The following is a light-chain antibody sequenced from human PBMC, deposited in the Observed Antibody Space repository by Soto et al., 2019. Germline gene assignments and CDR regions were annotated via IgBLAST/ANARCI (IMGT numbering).Light chain of an antibody. Sequence: DIQMTQSPATLSASVGDRVTITCRASQSVRSWLAWYQQKPGTAPKLLIYAASSLQSGVPSRFSGSGSGTEFTLTISSLQPDDFATYYCQHYNSYSEAFGQGTKVDI. V-gene: IGKV1-5*01. CDR1: QSVRSW. CDR2: AAS. J-gene: IGKJ1*01. CDR3: QHYNSYSEA.